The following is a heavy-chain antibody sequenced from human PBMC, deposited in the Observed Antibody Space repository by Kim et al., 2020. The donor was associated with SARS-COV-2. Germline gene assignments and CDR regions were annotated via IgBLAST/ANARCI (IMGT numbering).Heavy chain of an antibody. Sequence: GGSLRLSCAASGFTFRTHSMNWVRQAPGKGLEWLSYIAGTGDSTIYYADSVKGRFTISRDNAKNSVYLQRSSLRDEDTAVYYCARDSGYCINSGCYRRFGNWGLGTLVTVSS. D-gene: IGHD2-8*01. CDR2: IAGTGDSTI. CDR3: ARDSGYCINSGCYRRFGN. V-gene: IGHV3-48*02. CDR1: GFTFRTHS. J-gene: IGHJ4*02.